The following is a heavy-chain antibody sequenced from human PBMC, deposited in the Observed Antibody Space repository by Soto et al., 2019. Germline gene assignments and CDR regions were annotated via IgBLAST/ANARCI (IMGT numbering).Heavy chain of an antibody. CDR1: GLTVSGKKY. V-gene: IGHV3-53*01. J-gene: IGHJ3*01. Sequence: GGSLRLSCAVSGLTVSGKKYVAWVRQAPGKGLEWVSGFYDLDGTYYADSLKGRFTTSGDSSRTIVYLQMNGLRPEDTAVYYCATWHLQEHAYDVWGQGATVTVSS. CDR2: FYDLDGT. CDR3: ATWHLQEHAYDV. D-gene: IGHD4-4*01.